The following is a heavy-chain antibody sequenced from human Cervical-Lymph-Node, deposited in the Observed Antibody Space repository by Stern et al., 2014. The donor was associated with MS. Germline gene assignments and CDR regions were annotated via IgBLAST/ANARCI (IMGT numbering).Heavy chain of an antibody. D-gene: IGHD1-1*01. CDR1: GYTFTNNW. Sequence: EVQLVESGAEVKKPGESLKISCKGSGYTFTNNWIAWVRQMPGKGLEWMGIIYPDDSAIRYSPSLHGQVTISADKSISIASLPGSTLRAADSAVYNWARHPPRRKWDDPNYGMDVWGQGTTVTVSS. J-gene: IGHJ6*02. CDR3: ARHPPRRKWDDPNYGMDV. CDR2: IYPDDSAI. V-gene: IGHV5-51*01.